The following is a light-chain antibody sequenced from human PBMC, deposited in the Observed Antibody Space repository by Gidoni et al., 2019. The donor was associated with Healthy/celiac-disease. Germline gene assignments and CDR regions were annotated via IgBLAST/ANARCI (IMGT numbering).Light chain of an antibody. V-gene: IGKV1D-8*01. Sequence: VSWMTESPSLLSASTGDRVTISCRMSQGISIYLAWYQQKPGKAPELLIYAASTLQSGVPSRFSGSGSGTDFTLTISRLQSEDFATYYCQQYYSFPYTFGQGTKLEIK. CDR3: QQYYSFPYT. CDR2: AAS. J-gene: IGKJ2*01. CDR1: QGISIY.